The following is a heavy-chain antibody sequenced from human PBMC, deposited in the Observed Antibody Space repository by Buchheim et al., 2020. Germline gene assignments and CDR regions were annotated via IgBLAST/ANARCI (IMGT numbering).Heavy chain of an antibody. CDR1: GGSFCGYY. J-gene: IGHJ1*01. CDR3: ARGSTPAALFQH. CDR2: INHSGST. Sequence: QVQLQQWGAGLLKPSETLSLTSAVYGGSFCGYYWIWFRQPPGKGLEWSGEINHSGSTNYNPPLKSRVTISVDPSKNTSSFNLSSVTAADTAVYYCARGSTPAALFQHWGQGTL. V-gene: IGHV4-34*01. D-gene: IGHD2-15*01.